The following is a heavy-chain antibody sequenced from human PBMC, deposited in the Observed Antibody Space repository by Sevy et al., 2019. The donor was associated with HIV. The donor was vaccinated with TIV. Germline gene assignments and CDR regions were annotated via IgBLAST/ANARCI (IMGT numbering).Heavy chain of an antibody. CDR2: ISDDGSKT. D-gene: IGHD2-21*02. CDR3: ARGRVTSHYFDY. J-gene: IGHJ4*02. CDR1: GFAFSSHA. V-gene: IGHV3-30*04. Sequence: GGSLRLSCAASGFAFSSHAMHWVRQAPGKGLEWVAVISDDGSKTYYADSVNGRFTISRDNSKNTLYLQMNSLRADDTAVYYCARGRVTSHYFDYWGQGTLVTVSS.